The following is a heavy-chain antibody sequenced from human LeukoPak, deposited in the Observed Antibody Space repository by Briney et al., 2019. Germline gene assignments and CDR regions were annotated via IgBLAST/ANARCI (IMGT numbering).Heavy chain of an antibody. Sequence: PGGSLRLSCAASGFTFSSYGMHWVRQAPGKGLEWVAFIRYDGSNKYYADSVKGRFIISRDNSKNTLYLQMNSLRAEDTAVYYCANWGATTSAYDYWGQGTLVTVSS. CDR3: ANWGATTSAYDY. V-gene: IGHV3-30*02. CDR1: GFTFSSYG. J-gene: IGHJ4*02. CDR2: IRYDGSNK. D-gene: IGHD1-26*01.